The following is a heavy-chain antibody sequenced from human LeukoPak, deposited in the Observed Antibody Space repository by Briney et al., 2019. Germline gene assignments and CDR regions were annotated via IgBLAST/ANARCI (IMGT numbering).Heavy chain of an antibody. CDR3: ARLSTLTSPFDY. J-gene: IGHJ4*02. CDR1: GYSFTTYW. V-gene: IGHV5-51*01. CDR2: IFPGDSDT. Sequence: GESLKISCKGSGYSFTTYWVAWVRQMPGKGLERMGIIFPGDSDTRYSPSFQGQVTISADTSLSTAYVQWSSLKASDTAMYYCARLSTLTSPFDYWGQGTLVTVSS.